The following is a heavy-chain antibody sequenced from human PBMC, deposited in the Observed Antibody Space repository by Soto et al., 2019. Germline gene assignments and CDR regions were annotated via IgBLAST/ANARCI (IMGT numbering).Heavy chain of an antibody. D-gene: IGHD4-17*01. CDR2: ISAYNGNT. Sequence: ASVKVSCKSSGYTFTSYGISCVRQAPGQGLEWMGWISAYNGNTNYAQKLQGRVTMTTDTSTSTAYMELRSLRSDDTAVYYCARDRATVTTPLLDYWGQGTLVTVSS. J-gene: IGHJ4*02. CDR3: ARDRATVTTPLLDY. V-gene: IGHV1-18*01. CDR1: GYTFTSYG.